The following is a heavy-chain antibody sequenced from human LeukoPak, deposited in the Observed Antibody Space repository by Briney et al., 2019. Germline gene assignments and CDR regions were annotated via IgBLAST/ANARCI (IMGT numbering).Heavy chain of an antibody. D-gene: IGHD6-19*01. J-gene: IGHJ3*02. CDR3: ARVSVAGTGGKAFDI. CDR1: GFTFSSYS. CDR2: ISSSSSYI. V-gene: IGHV3-21*01. Sequence: GGSLRLSCAVSGFTFSSYSMNWVRHAPGKGLEWVSSISSSSSYIYYADSVKGRFTISRDNAKNSLYLQMNSLRAEDTAVYYCARVSVAGTGGKAFDIWGQGTMVTVSS.